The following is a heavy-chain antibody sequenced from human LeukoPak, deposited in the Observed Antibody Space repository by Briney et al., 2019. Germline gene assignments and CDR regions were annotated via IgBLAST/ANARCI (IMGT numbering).Heavy chain of an antibody. J-gene: IGHJ4*02. CDR3: ARGPLINSRGRHAHFES. Sequence: ASVKVSCRASGYAFTSYYIQWVRQAPGQGLECMGWINPNSGDTHFARNFQDTVTMTRDTSITTVYMSLTRLTSADTAVYYCARGPLINSRGRHAHFESWGQGTLVTVSS. V-gene: IGHV1-2*02. CDR1: GYAFTSYY. D-gene: IGHD3-22*01. CDR2: INPNSGDT.